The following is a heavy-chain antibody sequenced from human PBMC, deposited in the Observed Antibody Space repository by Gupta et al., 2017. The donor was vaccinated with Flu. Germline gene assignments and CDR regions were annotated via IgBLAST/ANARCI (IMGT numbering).Heavy chain of an antibody. CDR3: AKDTSVAGCYDSRGGFDY. V-gene: IGHV3-9*01. D-gene: IGHD6-19*01. J-gene: IGHJ4*02. Sequence: WVRQAPGKGLEWVSGISWNSGSIGYADSVKGRFTISRDNAKNSLYLQMNSLRAEETALYYCAKDTSVAGCYDSRGGFDYWGQGTLVTVSS. CDR2: ISWNSGSI.